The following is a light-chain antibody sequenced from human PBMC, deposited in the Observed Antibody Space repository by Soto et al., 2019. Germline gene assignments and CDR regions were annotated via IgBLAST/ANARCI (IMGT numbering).Light chain of an antibody. Sequence: PGERATLSCRASQSLTTRYLAWYQQKPGQAPRLLIYGASSWATGIPDRFSGSGSGTDFTLTISRLEPEDFAVYYCRQYDTSPTFGQGTRLEIK. J-gene: IGKJ5*01. CDR2: GAS. CDR1: QSLTTRY. CDR3: RQYDTSPT. V-gene: IGKV3-20*01.